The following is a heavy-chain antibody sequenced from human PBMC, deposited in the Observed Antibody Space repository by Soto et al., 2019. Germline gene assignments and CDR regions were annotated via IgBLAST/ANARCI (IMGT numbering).Heavy chain of an antibody. CDR3: GRLDDH. Sequence: QLQLQESGPGLVKPSETLSLTCTVSGGSIRGISYYWGWIRQPTGKGLEWFGSIYYSGHNYYKPSLKSRVTISVDTSKNQFSLKLSSVTAAARAVYYCGRLDDHWGQGTLVTVSS. J-gene: IGHJ5*02. V-gene: IGHV4-39*01. CDR1: GGSIRGISYY. CDR2: IYYSGHN.